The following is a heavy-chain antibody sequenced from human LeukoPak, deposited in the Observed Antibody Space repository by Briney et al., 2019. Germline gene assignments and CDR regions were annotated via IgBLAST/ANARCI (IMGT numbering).Heavy chain of an antibody. Sequence: GASVKVSCKASGYTFTSYGISWVRQAPGQGLEWMGWISAYNGNTNYAQKLQGRVTMTTDTSTSTAYMELRSLRSDDTAVYYCARTRYDSSDGAFDIWGQGTMVTVSS. J-gene: IGHJ3*02. CDR1: GYTFTSYG. V-gene: IGHV1-18*01. CDR3: ARTRYDSSDGAFDI. CDR2: ISAYNGNT. D-gene: IGHD3-22*01.